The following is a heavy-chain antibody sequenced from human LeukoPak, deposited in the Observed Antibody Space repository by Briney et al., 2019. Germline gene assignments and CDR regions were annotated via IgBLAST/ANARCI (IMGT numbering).Heavy chain of an antibody. CDR3: AKDMVRGVGVAYCYYGMDV. D-gene: IGHD3-10*01. Sequence: GGSLRHSGAAYGFTFSSYAMSWVRQAPGKGLEWVSAISGSDGSTYYADSVKGRFTISRDNSKNTLYLQMNSLRAEDTAVYYCAKDMVRGVGVAYCYYGMDVWGQGTTVTVSS. CDR1: GFTFSSYA. CDR2: ISGSDGST. J-gene: IGHJ6*02. V-gene: IGHV3-23*01.